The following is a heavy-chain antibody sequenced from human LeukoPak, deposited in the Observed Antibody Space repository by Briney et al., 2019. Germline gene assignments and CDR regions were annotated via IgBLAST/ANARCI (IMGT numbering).Heavy chain of an antibody. Sequence: SETLSLTYTVSGHSIINSFYWGWIRQPPGKGLEWIGSIHHSGSTYYNPSLKSRVTISLDTSKNQFSLKLNSVTAADTAVFYCARTVDSSGFSSFQHWGQGTLVTVSS. CDR3: ARTVDSSGFSSFQH. J-gene: IGHJ1*01. D-gene: IGHD3-22*01. V-gene: IGHV4-38-2*02. CDR2: IHHSGST. CDR1: GHSIINSFY.